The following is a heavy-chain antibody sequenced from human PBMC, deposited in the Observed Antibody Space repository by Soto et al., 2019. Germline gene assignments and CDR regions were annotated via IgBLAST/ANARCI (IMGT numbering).Heavy chain of an antibody. CDR2: ISNNGGST. CDR1: GFSFSDYG. V-gene: IGHV3-64*01. CDR3: AQWAKFDWLDYHRYYMDV. D-gene: IGHD3-9*01. J-gene: IGHJ6*03. Sequence: EVLLVESGGGLVQPGESLRLSCAASGFSFSDYGMHWVRQAPGKGLEYVSGISNNGGSTYYTNSVKGRFTISRDNSKKMLYLQMGSLGAEDMAVYYCAQWAKFDWLDYHRYYMDVWGKGTTVTVSS.